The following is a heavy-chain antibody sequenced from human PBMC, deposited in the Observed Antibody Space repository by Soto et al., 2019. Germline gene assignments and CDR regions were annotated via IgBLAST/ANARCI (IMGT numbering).Heavy chain of an antibody. CDR1: GGSVSSGSYY. V-gene: IGHV4-61*01. Sequence: QVQLQESGPGLVKPSETLSLTCTVSGGSVSSGSYYWSWIRQPPGKGLEWIGYIYYSGSTNYNPSLKSLVSISVDTSKNQFSLKLSSVTAADTAVYYCARDLKYYDFSSGYYYYYGMDVWGQGTTVTVSS. J-gene: IGHJ6*02. D-gene: IGHD3-3*01. CDR3: ARDLKYYDFSSGYYYYYGMDV. CDR2: IYYSGST.